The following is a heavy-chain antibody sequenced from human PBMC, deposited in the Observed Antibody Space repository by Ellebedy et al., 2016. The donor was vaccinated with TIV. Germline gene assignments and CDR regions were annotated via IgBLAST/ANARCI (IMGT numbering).Heavy chain of an antibody. V-gene: IGHV5-51*01. CDR2: IYPGDSDT. CDR3: ARRMGRGVKGKFPLDV. J-gene: IGHJ6*02. D-gene: IGHD3-10*01. Sequence: GESLKISCEGSGYMFSTYWIAWVRQMPGKGLEWMGIIYPGDSDTTYSPSFRGPVTMSVDKSINTVYLQWNSLKASDTAMYYCARRMGRGVKGKFPLDVWGQGTTVTVSS. CDR1: GYMFSTYW.